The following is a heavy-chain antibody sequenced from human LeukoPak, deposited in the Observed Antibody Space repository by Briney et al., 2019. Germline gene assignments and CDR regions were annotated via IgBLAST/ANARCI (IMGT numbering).Heavy chain of an antibody. Sequence: PSETLSLTCAVYGGSFSGYYWSWVRQPPGKGVEWVGEINQSGSTNYNPSLKSRVTISVDTSKNQFSLKLSSVTAADTAVYYCARVRGYGDYVDYWGQGTLVTVSS. CDR2: INQSGST. V-gene: IGHV4-34*01. CDR3: ARVRGYGDYVDY. J-gene: IGHJ4*02. CDR1: GGSFSGYY. D-gene: IGHD4-17*01.